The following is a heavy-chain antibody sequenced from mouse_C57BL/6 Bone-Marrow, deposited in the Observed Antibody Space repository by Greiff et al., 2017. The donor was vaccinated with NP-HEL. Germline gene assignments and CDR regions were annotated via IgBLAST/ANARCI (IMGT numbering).Heavy chain of an antibody. V-gene: IGHV1-64*01. CDR2: IHSNSGST. J-gene: IGHJ2*01. D-gene: IGHD1-1*01. Sequence: QVQLQQSGAELVKPGASVKLSCKASGYTFTSYWMHWVKQRPGQGLEWIGMIHSNSGSTNYNEKFKSKATLTVDKSSSTAYMQLSSLTSEDSAVYYCARWGYYGRAFDCWGQGTALTVSS. CDR3: ARWGYYGRAFDC. CDR1: GYTFTSYW.